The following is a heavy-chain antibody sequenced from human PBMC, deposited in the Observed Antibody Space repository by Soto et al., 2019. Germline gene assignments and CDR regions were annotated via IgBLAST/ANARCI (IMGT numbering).Heavy chain of an antibody. CDR3: ARGKPXGYRFGPRNFFYYGLDV. Sequence: SETLSLTCTVSGGSISSSSYYWGWIRQPPGKGLEWIGSIYYSGSTYYNPSLKSRVTISVDTSKNQFSLKVASVTAADTAVYFCARGKPXGYRFGPRNFFYYGLDVWGPGTTVTVSS. D-gene: IGHD5-18*01. J-gene: IGHJ6*02. CDR2: IYYSGST. CDR1: GGSISSSSYY. V-gene: IGHV4-39*02.